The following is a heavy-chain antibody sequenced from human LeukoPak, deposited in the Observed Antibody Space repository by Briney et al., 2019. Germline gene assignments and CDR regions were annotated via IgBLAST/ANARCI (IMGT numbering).Heavy chain of an antibody. D-gene: IGHD2-21*01. V-gene: IGHV3-53*01. CDR2: IYSGGST. J-gene: IGHJ1*01. CDR3: ASAREYCGSAECYEYFQH. CDR1: GFTVGTNS. Sequence: GGSLRLSCAASGFTVGTNSMRWVRQSPGKGLEWVSVIYSGGSTSYADSVNGRFTISRDNSRNTLLLQMNSLRAEDTALYYCASAREYCGSAECYEYFQHWGQGTLVTVSS.